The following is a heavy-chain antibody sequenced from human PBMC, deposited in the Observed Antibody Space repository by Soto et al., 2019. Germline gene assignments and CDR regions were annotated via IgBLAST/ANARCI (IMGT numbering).Heavy chain of an antibody. CDR2: INHSGST. D-gene: IGHD5-12*01. CDR1: GGSFSGYY. V-gene: IGHV4-34*01. Sequence: SETLSLTCAVYGGSFSGYYWSWIRQPPGKGLEWIGEINHSGSTNYNPSLKSRVTISVDTSKNQFSLKLSSVTAADTAVYYCARDRGEDGYSGYDDAFDIWGQGTMVTVSS. CDR3: ARDRGEDGYSGYDDAFDI. J-gene: IGHJ3*02.